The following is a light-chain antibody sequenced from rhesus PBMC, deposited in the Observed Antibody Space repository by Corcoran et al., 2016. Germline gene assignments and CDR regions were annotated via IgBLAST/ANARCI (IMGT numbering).Light chain of an antibody. CDR3: WLYYSGAHV. V-gene: IGLV7-80*01. CDR1: TGAVTSGHH. J-gene: IGLJ6*01. Sequence: QGVVPQEPSLTVSPGGTVTLTFASSTGAVTSGHHPPWFQQKPGQAPKTLIYDTTNKLYWTPARLSASLHGGKAALTLSGAQPEDEAEYYCWLYYSGAHVFGSGTKLTVL. CDR2: DTT.